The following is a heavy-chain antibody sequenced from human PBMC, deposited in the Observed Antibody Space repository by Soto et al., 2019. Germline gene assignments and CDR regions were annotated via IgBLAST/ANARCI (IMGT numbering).Heavy chain of an antibody. CDR2: INHSGST. D-gene: IGHD1-26*01. CDR1: GGSFSGYY. Sequence: SETLSLTCAVYGGSFSGYYWSWIRQPPGKGLEWIGEINHSGSTNYNPSLKSRVTISVDTSKNQFSLKLSSVTAADTAVYYCARVGGSFLHFAYWGQGTLVTVSS. V-gene: IGHV4-34*01. CDR3: ARVGGSFLHFAY. J-gene: IGHJ4*02.